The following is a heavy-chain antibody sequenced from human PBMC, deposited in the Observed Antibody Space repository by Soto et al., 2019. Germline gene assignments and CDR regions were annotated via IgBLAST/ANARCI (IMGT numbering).Heavy chain of an antibody. V-gene: IGHV3-30*18. D-gene: IGHD3-10*01. J-gene: IGHJ4*02. Sequence: GGSLRLSCAASGFIFRNYGMHWVRQAPGKGLEWVAVIAYDGSHEEYADSVKGRVTISRDNSKNTLSLQMNSLRVEDTAVYYCAKDWGGSYYGVLDDWGQGTLVTVSS. CDR1: GFIFRNYG. CDR2: IAYDGSHE. CDR3: AKDWGGSYYGVLDD.